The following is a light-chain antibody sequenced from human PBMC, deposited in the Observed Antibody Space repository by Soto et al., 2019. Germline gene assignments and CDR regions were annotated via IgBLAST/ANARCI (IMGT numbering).Light chain of an antibody. CDR2: KAS. CDR3: QQYSSNSPWT. CDR1: QSISSW. J-gene: IGKJ1*01. V-gene: IGKV1-5*03. Sequence: DIQMTQSPSTLSASVGDRVTITCRASQSISSWLAGYQQKPGKAPKLLIYKASTLESGVPSRFGGSGSGKAFILSISCMQPDDFASYYCQQYSSNSPWTFGQGTKVEIK.